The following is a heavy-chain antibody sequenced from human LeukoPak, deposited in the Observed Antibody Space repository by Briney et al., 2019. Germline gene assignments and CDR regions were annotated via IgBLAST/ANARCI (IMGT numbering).Heavy chain of an antibody. CDR3: ASVPLTFYYDSNGYPFPEY. CDR1: GFPFSSYS. Sequence: GGSLRLSCAASGFPFSSYSMNWVRQTPGKGLEWVSYISSSSSTIYYADSVKGRFTISRDNAKNSLYLQMINLRAEDSAVYYCASVPLTFYYDSNGYPFPEYWGQGALVTVSS. D-gene: IGHD3-22*01. J-gene: IGHJ4*02. V-gene: IGHV3-48*04. CDR2: ISSSSSTI.